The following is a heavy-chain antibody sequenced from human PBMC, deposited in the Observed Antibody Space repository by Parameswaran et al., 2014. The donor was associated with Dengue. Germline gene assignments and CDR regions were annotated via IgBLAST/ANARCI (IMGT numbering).Heavy chain of an antibody. J-gene: IGHJ4*02. Sequence: EWVSVIYSGGSTYYADSVKGRFTISRDNSKNTLYLQMNSLRAEDTAVYYCARDVSGSYLSYFDYWGQGTLVTVSS. CDR2: IYSGGST. D-gene: IGHD1-26*01. CDR3: ARDVSGSYLSYFDY. V-gene: IGHV3-53*01.